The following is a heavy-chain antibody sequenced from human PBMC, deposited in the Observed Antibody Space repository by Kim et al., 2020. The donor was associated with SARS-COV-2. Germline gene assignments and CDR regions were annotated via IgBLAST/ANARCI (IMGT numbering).Heavy chain of an antibody. Sequence: RFTISRDNSKNTLYLQMNSLRAEDTAVYYCARHGYYESSGLYSGAHAFDIWGQGTMVTVSS. J-gene: IGHJ3*02. D-gene: IGHD3-22*01. V-gene: IGHV3-53*01. CDR3: ARHGYYESSGLYSGAHAFDI.